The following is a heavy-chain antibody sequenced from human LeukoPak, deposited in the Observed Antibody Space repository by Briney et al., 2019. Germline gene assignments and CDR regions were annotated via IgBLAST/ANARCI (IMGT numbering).Heavy chain of an antibody. CDR1: GVSFSSYE. CDR2: ISSSGRTI. D-gene: IGHD3-16*01. Sequence: PGGSLRLSCAASGVSFSSYEMNWVRQAHARGLEWFSYISSSGRTIYYPHSIKGRFSIYRHNDKNSLYLQLTSLRAEDTAVYYCARTKYDYWFHPWGQGTLVTVSS. J-gene: IGHJ5*02. V-gene: IGHV3-48*03. CDR3: ARTKYDYWFHP.